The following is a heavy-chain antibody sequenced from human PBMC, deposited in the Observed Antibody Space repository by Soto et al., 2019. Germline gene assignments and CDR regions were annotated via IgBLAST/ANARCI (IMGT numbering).Heavy chain of an antibody. CDR1: GFTFSSYA. D-gene: IGHD2-21*01. Sequence: PVGSLRLSCTASGFTFSSYALNWVRQAPGKGLEWVAEISGSGTSTYYAPSVKGRFIISSDSSKNTLYLRMYSLRAEDTAMYYCAKSLSALFSLGDFKYWGQGALVTVSS. V-gene: IGHV3-23*01. J-gene: IGHJ4*02. CDR2: ISGSGTST. CDR3: AKSLSALFSLGDFKY.